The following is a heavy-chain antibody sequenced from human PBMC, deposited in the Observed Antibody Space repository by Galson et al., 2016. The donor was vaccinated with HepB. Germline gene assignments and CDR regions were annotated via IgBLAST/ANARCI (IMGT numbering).Heavy chain of an antibody. Sequence: SVKVSCKASGYTFTTYGVTWVRQAPGQGLEWMGWVSGYNGNTNYAQKVQGRVTMTTDTSTSTAYMELRSLRSDDTAVYYCAREGRYFAWLLTRTPIDHWGQGTPVTVSS. CDR1: GYTFTTYG. J-gene: IGHJ4*02. CDR2: VSGYNGNT. CDR3: AREGRYFAWLLTRTPIDH. D-gene: IGHD3-9*01. V-gene: IGHV1-18*04.